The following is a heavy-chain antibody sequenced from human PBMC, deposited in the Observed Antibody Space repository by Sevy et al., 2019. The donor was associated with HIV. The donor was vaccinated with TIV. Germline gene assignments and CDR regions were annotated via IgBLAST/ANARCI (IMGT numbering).Heavy chain of an antibody. V-gene: IGHV1-18*01. Sequence: ASVKVSCKASGYTFTSYGISWVRQAPGQGLEWMGWISAYNGNTNYAQKLQGRVTMTTDTSTSTAYMELRSLRSDDTAVYYCARNPQSSWYYYNIPSYYYYYMDVWGKGTTVTVSS. CDR2: ISAYNGNT. J-gene: IGHJ6*03. CDR1: GYTFTSYG. D-gene: IGHD6-13*01. CDR3: ARNPQSSWYYYNIPSYYYYYMDV.